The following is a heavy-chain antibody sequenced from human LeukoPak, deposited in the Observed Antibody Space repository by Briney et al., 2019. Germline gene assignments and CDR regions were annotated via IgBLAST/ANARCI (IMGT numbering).Heavy chain of an antibody. CDR2: ISRSGSML. CDR1: GFTFSDYY. CDR3: ARVGGARGD. J-gene: IGHJ4*02. V-gene: IGHV3-11*04. D-gene: IGHD3-16*01. Sequence: PGGSLRLSCTVSGFTFSDYYMSWVRQAPGKGLEWVSYISRSGSMLHYADSVEGRFTISRDNAKNSLYLQMSSLRVEDTAVYYCARVGGARGDWGQGTLVTVSS.